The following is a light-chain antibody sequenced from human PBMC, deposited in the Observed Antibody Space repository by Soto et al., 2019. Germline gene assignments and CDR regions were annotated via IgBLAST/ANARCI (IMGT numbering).Light chain of an antibody. CDR3: SSYGTTNTLL. CDR2: EVG. J-gene: IGLJ2*01. V-gene: IGLV2-14*01. Sequence: QSALTQPASVSGSPGQSITISCTGTSSDVGGYNYVSWYQQHPGKAPKLMIYEVGNRPSGVSSRFSGSKSGNTASLAISGLQAEYEADYYCSSYGTTNTLLFGGGTKLTVL. CDR1: SSDVGGYNY.